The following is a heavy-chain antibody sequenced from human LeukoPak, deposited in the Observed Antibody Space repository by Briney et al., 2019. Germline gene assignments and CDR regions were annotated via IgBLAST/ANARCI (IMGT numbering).Heavy chain of an antibody. Sequence: GRSLRLSCAASGFTFSSYAMSWVRQAPGKGLEWVSAISGSGGSTYYADYVKGRFTISRDNSKNTLYLQMNSLRAEETAVYYCAYGSGSSTLDYWGQGTLVTVSS. CDR3: AYGSGSSTLDY. CDR2: ISGSGGST. CDR1: GFTFSSYA. J-gene: IGHJ4*02. D-gene: IGHD3-10*01. V-gene: IGHV3-23*01.